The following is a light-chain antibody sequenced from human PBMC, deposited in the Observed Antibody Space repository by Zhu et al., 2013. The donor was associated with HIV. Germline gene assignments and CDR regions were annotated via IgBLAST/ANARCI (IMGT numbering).Light chain of an antibody. CDR2: GAS. CDR3: QQYATSPFT. V-gene: IGKV3-15*01. CDR1: QSVSSN. Sequence: EIVMTQSPATLSVSPGERATLSCRASQSVSSNLAWYQQKSGQAPRLLIYGASTRATGIPARFSGSGSGTEFTLTISGLEPEDFAVYFCQQYATSPFTFGQGTKLE. J-gene: IGKJ2*01.